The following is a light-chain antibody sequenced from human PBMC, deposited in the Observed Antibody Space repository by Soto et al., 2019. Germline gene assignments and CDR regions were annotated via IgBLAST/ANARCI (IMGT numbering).Light chain of an antibody. V-gene: IGKV3-15*01. Sequence: EIVLTQSQATLSVSPGERATLSCRASQSVSGDLAWYHHKPGQAPRLLIYDASTRALDTPARFAGSGSGTEFTLTISSLQSEDFAVYFCQQYNIWPITFGQGTRLEIK. CDR1: QSVSGD. CDR2: DAS. CDR3: QQYNIWPIT. J-gene: IGKJ5*01.